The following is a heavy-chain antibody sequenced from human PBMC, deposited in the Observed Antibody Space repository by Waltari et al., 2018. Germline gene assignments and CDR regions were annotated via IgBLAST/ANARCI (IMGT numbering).Heavy chain of an antibody. D-gene: IGHD6-13*01. Sequence: VQLVESGGGLVKPGGSLRLSCAASGFTFSSYSLNWVRQAPGKGLEWVSSISSSSSYIYYADSVKGRFTISRDNAKNSLYLQMNSLRAEDTAVYYCARGGGGSSGNSVGYWGQGTLVTVSS. CDR3: ARGGGGSSGNSVGY. J-gene: IGHJ4*02. CDR2: ISSSSSYI. CDR1: GFTFSSYS. V-gene: IGHV3-21*01.